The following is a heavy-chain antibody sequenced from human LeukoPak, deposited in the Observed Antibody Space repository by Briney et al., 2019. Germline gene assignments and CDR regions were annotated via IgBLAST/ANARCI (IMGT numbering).Heavy chain of an antibody. CDR3: ARDLGLGYNWNDVPPSHDAFDI. J-gene: IGHJ3*02. D-gene: IGHD1-1*01. CDR2: ISAYNGNT. CDR1: GYTFTDYY. V-gene: IGHV1-18*04. Sequence: GASVKVSCKASGYTFTDYYMHWVRQAPGQGLEWMGWISAYNGNTNYAQKLQGRVTMTTDTSTSTAYMELRSLRSDDTAVYYCARDLGLGYNWNDVPPSHDAFDIWGQGTMVTVSS.